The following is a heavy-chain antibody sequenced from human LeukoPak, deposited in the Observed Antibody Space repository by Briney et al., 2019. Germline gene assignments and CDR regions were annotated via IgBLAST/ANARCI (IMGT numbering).Heavy chain of an antibody. V-gene: IGHV3-23*01. Sequence: GGSLRLSCAASGFTFSSYAMSWVRQAPGKGLGWVSAINGSGGSTYYADSVKGRFTISRDNSKNTLYLQMNSLRAEDTAVYYCAKLPNYYDSSGYYYWGQGTLVTVSS. J-gene: IGHJ4*02. CDR2: INGSGGST. D-gene: IGHD3-22*01. CDR1: GFTFSSYA. CDR3: AKLPNYYDSSGYYY.